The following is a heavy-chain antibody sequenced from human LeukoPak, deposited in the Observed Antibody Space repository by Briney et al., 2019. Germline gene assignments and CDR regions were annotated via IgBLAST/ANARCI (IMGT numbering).Heavy chain of an antibody. CDR1: GFTFDDYG. D-gene: IGHD2-2*01. CDR2: INWNGGST. CDR3: ARVAVPAVPYYYSSMDV. J-gene: IGHJ6*03. Sequence: GGSLRLSCAASGFTFDDYGMSWVRQAPGKGLEWVSGINWNGGSTGYADSVKGRFTISRDNAKNSLYLQMNSLRAEDTALYYCARVAVPAVPYYYSSMDVWGKGTTVTVSS. V-gene: IGHV3-20*04.